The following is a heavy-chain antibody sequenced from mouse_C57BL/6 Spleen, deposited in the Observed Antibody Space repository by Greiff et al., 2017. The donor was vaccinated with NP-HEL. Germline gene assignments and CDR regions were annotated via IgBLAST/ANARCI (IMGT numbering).Heavy chain of an antibody. V-gene: IGHV1-61*01. CDR3: AKGGMVTTTAYAMDY. D-gene: IGHD2-2*01. CDR2: IYPSDSET. CDR1: GYTFTSYW. Sequence: QVQLQQSGAELVRPGSSVKLSCKASGYTFTSYWMDWVKQRPGQGLEWIGNIYPSDSETHYNQKFKDKATLTVDKYSSTAYMQLSSLTSADSAVYYCAKGGMVTTTAYAMDYWGQGTSVTVSS. J-gene: IGHJ4*01.